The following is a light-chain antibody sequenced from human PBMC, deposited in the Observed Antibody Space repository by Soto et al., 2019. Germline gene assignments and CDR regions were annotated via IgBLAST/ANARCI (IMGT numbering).Light chain of an antibody. J-gene: IGKJ1*01. V-gene: IGKV3-20*01. Sequence: EIVLTQSPGTLSLSPGERATLSCRASQSVSNNYLAWYQQKPGQAPRLLIYGASNRATGIPDRFSGSGSGTDLTITISSLETEDFAVYYCQQYGSSGTFGQGTKVEIK. CDR2: GAS. CDR1: QSVSNNY. CDR3: QQYGSSGT.